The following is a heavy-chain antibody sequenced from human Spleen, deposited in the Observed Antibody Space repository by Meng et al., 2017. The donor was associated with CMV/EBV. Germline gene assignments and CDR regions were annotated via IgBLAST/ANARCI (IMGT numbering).Heavy chain of an antibody. CDR1: GYTFTGYY. V-gene: IGHV1-2*02. CDR2: INPNSGGT. CDR3: ARVAVVSAIMWFDP. D-gene: IGHD2-15*01. J-gene: IGHJ5*02. Sequence: ASVKVSCKASGYTFTGYYMHWVRQAPGQGLEWMGCINPNSGGTNYAQKFQGRVTMTRDTSISTAYMELSRLRSDDTAVYYCARVAVVSAIMWFDPWGQGTLVTVSS.